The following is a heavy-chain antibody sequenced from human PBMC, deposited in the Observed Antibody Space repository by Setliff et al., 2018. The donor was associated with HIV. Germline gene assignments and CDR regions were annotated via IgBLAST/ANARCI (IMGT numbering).Heavy chain of an antibody. CDR1: GFTFSSYA. Sequence: GSLRLSCAASGFTFSSYAMTWVRQAPGKGLEWVSGISASGGSAYYADSVKGRFTISRDNSKNTLYLQMNSLRVEDTAVYYCAKDVSPGQDIVVAGSWGQGTLVTVSS. J-gene: IGHJ5*02. CDR2: ISASGGSA. CDR3: AKDVSPGQDIVVAGS. V-gene: IGHV3-23*01. D-gene: IGHD2-21*01.